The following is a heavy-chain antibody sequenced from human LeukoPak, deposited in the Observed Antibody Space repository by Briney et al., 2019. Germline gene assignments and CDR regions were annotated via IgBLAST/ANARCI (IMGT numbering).Heavy chain of an antibody. CDR3: ARDRSSSSGWPVFEY. D-gene: IGHD6-19*01. V-gene: IGHV3-21*01. J-gene: IGHJ4*02. Sequence: GGSLRLSCAASGFTFSSYSMNWVRQAPGKGLEWVSSISSSSSYIYYADSVKGRFTISRDNARNSLFLQMDSLRDEDTAVYYCARDRSSSSGWPVFEYWGQGALVTVSS. CDR1: GFTFSSYS. CDR2: ISSSSSYI.